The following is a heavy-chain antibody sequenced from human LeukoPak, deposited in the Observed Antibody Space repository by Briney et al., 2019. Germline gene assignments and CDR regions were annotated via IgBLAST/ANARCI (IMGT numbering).Heavy chain of an antibody. CDR3: GRRVYDGKTVDY. CDR2: MNPNSGTT. V-gene: IGHV1-8*01. J-gene: IGHJ4*02. CDR1: GYTFTSYD. D-gene: IGHD5/OR15-5a*01. Sequence: ASVKVSCKASGYTFTSYDINWVRQATGQGLEWMGWMNPNSGTTGYAQRFQGRVTMTRNTSRSTAYMELSSLTSEDTAVYYCGRRVYDGKTVDYWGQGTLVTVSS.